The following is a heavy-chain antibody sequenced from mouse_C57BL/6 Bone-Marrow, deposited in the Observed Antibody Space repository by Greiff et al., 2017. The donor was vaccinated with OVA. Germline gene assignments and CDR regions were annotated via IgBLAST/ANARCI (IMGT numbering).Heavy chain of an antibody. V-gene: IGHV1-74*01. J-gene: IGHJ1*03. CDR2: IHPSDSDT. Sequence: QLQQPGAELVKPGASVKVSCKASGYPFPSYWMHWVKQRPGQGLEWFGRIHPSDSDTNSNHKFKGKATLTVDKSSSTAYMQLSSLTSEDSAVYYCAIGGDSHYWYFDVWGTGTTVTVSS. D-gene: IGHD3-3*01. CDR3: AIGGDSHYWYFDV. CDR1: GYPFPSYW.